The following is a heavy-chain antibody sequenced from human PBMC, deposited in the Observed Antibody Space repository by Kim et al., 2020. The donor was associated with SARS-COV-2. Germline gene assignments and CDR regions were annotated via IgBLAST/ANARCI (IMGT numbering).Heavy chain of an antibody. J-gene: IGHJ5*02. D-gene: IGHD1-26*01. Sequence: GSLRLSCAASGFTFSSYGMHWVRQAPGKGLEWVAVISYDGSNKYYADSVKGRFTISRDNSKNTLYLQMNSLRAEDTAVYYCAKMAGKPTTSRYNWFDPW. CDR2: ISYDGSNK. V-gene: IGHV3-30*18. CDR3: AKMAGKPTTSRYNWFDP. CDR1: GFTFSSYG.